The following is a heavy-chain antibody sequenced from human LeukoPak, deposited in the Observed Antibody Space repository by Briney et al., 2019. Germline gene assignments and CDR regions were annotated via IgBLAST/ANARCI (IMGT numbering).Heavy chain of an antibody. CDR3: ARDRWEPLTVFDY. D-gene: IGHD1-26*01. CDR2: ISSSSSYI. CDR1: GFTFSSYS. V-gene: IGHV3-21*01. J-gene: IGHJ4*02. Sequence: GGSLRLSCAASGFTFSSYSMNWVRQAPGKGLEWVSSISSSSSYIYYADSAKGRFTISRDNAKNSLYLQMNSLRAEDTAVYYCARDRWEPLTVFDYWGQGTLVTVSS.